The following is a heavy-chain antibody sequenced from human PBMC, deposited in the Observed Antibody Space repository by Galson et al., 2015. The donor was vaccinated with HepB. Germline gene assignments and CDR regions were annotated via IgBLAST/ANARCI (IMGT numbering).Heavy chain of an antibody. CDR1: GFTFSSYW. V-gene: IGHV3-7*01. J-gene: IGHJ4*02. CDR3: ASTIFGVVIGSYYFDY. CDR2: IKQDGSEK. Sequence: SLSLSCAASGFTFSSYWMSWVRQAPGKGLEWVANIKQDGSEKYYVDSVKGRFTISRDNAKNSLYLQMNSLRAEDTAVYYCASTIFGVVIGSYYFDYWGQGTLVTVSS. D-gene: IGHD3-3*01.